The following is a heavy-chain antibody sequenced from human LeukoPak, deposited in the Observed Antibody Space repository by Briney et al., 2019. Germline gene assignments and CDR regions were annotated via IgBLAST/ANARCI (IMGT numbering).Heavy chain of an antibody. V-gene: IGHV3-64*02. Sequence: GGSLRLSCAVSGFVFSSHPMHWVRQAPGKGLECVSAISNSGGSTYYADSVKGRFTISRDNSKNTLYLQMDSLRAEDTALYHCAREEPAGSIDYWGQGILVTVSS. J-gene: IGHJ4*02. CDR3: AREEPAGSIDY. CDR2: ISNSGGST. D-gene: IGHD1-14*01. CDR1: GFVFSSHP.